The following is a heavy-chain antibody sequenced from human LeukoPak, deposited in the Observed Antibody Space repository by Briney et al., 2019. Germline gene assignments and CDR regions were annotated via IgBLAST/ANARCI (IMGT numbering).Heavy chain of an antibody. J-gene: IGHJ6*02. CDR2: TYYRSKWYN. V-gene: IGHV6-1*01. Sequence: SQTLSLTRAISGDSVSRNSAAWNWIRQSPSRGLEWLGRTYYRSKWYNDYAVSVKSRITINPDTSKNQFSLQLNSVTPEDTAAYYCARDGGSGWYEDYYYYCMDVWGQGTTVTVSS. D-gene: IGHD6-19*01. CDR3: ARDGGSGWYEDYYYYCMDV. CDR1: GDSVSRNSAA.